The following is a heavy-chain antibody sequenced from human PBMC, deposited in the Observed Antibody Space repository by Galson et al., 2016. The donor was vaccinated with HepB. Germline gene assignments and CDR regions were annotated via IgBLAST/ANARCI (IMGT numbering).Heavy chain of an antibody. CDR1: GFSFSNSG. J-gene: IGHJ4*02. V-gene: IGHV3-23*01. CDR2: ITRRGVAT. D-gene: IGHD3-16*01. Sequence: SLRLSCAASGFSFSNSGMSWVRQAPGRGLEWVSGITRRGVATHYADFVKGRFTISRDNSKNTLYLYMNNLTAGDTAIYYCGKHGGFDYWGQGTLVTVSS. CDR3: GKHGGFDY.